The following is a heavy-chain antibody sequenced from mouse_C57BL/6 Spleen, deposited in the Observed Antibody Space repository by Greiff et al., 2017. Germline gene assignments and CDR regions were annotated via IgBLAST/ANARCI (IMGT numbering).Heavy chain of an antibody. CDR2: INPNNGGT. V-gene: IGHV1-26*01. J-gene: IGHJ2*01. CDR3: ARHYYYGSSLDY. D-gene: IGHD1-1*01. Sequence: VQLQQSGPELVKPGASVKISCKASGYTFTDYYMNWVKQSHGKSLEWIGDINPNNGGTSYNQKFKGKATLTVDKSSSTAYMELRSLTSEDAAVYYCARHYYYGSSLDYWGQGTTLTVSS. CDR1: GYTFTDYY.